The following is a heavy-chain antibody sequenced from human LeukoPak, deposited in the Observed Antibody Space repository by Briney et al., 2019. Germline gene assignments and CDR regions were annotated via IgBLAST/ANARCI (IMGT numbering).Heavy chain of an antibody. D-gene: IGHD6-13*01. J-gene: IGHJ4*02. V-gene: IGHV3-23*01. CDR3: AKASLRPYSSQIYYFDY. CDR1: GFTFSTYA. Sequence: GTSLRLSCAASGFTFSTYAMSWVRQAPGEGLEWVSTISGNGVGTYYADSVKGRFTISRDNSKNTLYLQMNSLRAEDTAVYYCAKASLRPYSSQIYYFDYWGQGTLVTVSS. CDR2: ISGNGVGT.